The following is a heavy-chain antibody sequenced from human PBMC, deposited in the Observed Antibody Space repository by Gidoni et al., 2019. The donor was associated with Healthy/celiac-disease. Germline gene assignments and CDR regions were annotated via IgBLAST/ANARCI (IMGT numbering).Heavy chain of an antibody. CDR2: ISYDGSHK. CDR1: GFTFSRYA. D-gene: IGHD3-22*01. CDR3: ANEGYYYDSSGYWGRGPSRLGQYPYDY. V-gene: IGHV3-30*18. J-gene: IGHJ4*02. Sequence: QVQLVESGGGVGQPGRSLRLPCAASGFTFSRYALHVVRQSRCTGLEWVSVISYDGSHKYYAASVKGRFTISRDNSQNTLYLQMNSLRAEVTAVYYCANEGYYYDSSGYWGRGPSRLGQYPYDYWGQGTLVTVSS.